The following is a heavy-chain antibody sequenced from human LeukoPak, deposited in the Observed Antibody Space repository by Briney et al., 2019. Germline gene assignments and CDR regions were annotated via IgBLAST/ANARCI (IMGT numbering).Heavy chain of an antibody. CDR2: IYGSGYT. D-gene: IGHD6-19*01. CDR1: GGSISGWY. V-gene: IGHV4-59*01. Sequence: SETLSLTCTVSGGSISGWYWSWIRQPPGEGLEWIGYIYGSGYTNYNPSLKSRVTMSIDTSKNHFSLKLTSVTAADTATYYCARETSLAGFASGLGFNYWGQGILVTVSS. CDR3: ARETSLAGFASGLGFNY. J-gene: IGHJ4*02.